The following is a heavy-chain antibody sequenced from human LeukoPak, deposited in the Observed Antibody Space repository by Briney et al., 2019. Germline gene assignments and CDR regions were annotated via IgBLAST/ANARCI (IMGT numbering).Heavy chain of an antibody. Sequence: ASVTVSCKASGYTFTGYYMHWVRQAPGQGLEWMGWINPNSGGTNYAQKFQGRVTITRDTSISTAYMEVRRLRSDDTAVYYCARALSIPQDFWSGYYPYYYYGMDVWGQGTTVTVSS. D-gene: IGHD3-3*01. J-gene: IGHJ6*02. CDR3: ARALSIPQDFWSGYYPYYYYGMDV. CDR1: GYTFTGYY. CDR2: INPNSGGT. V-gene: IGHV1-2*02.